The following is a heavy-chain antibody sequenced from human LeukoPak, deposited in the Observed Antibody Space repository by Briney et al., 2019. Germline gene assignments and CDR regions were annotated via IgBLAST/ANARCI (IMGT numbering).Heavy chain of an antibody. D-gene: IGHD2-15*01. J-gene: IGHJ6*03. CDR2: IYYSGST. Sequence: SETLSLTCTVSGGSISSSSYYWGWIRQPPGKGLEWIGSIYYSGSTYYNPSLKSRVTISVDTSKNQFSLKLSSVTAADTAVYYCARHIVAATPYYYYMDVWGKGTTVTISS. CDR1: GGSISSSSYY. CDR3: ARHIVAATPYYYYMDV. V-gene: IGHV4-39*01.